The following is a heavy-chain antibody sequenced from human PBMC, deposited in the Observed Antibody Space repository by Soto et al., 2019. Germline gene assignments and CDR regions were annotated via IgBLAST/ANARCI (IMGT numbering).Heavy chain of an antibody. V-gene: IGHV1-69*06. CDR1: GGTFSSYA. D-gene: IGHD1-7*01. CDR3: AGTGTTWSYYYYGMDV. J-gene: IGHJ6*02. Sequence: QVQLVQSGAEVKKPGSSVKVSCKASGGTFSSYAISWVRQAPGQGLEWMGGIIPIFGTANYAQKFQGRVTITADKSTSTAYMGLSSLRSEDTAVYYCAGTGTTWSYYYYGMDVWGQGTTVTVSS. CDR2: IIPIFGTA.